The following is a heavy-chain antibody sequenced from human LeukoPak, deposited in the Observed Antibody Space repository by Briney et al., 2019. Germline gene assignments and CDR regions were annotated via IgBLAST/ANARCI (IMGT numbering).Heavy chain of an antibody. CDR2: ISYDGGNK. CDR3: ARDPPFSSGWSQNHFDY. Sequence: GGSLRLSCAPSGFTLDDFAMHWVRQAPGKGLEWVALISYDGGNKNYADSVKGRFTISRDNSKNTLYLHMNSLRPEDTAVYYCARDPPFSSGWSQNHFDYWGQGTLVTVSS. J-gene: IGHJ4*02. D-gene: IGHD6-19*01. V-gene: IGHV3-30*04. CDR1: GFTLDDFA.